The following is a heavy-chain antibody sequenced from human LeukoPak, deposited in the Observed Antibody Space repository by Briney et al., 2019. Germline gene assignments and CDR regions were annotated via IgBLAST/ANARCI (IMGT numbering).Heavy chain of an antibody. Sequence: PGGTLRLSCAVSGFTSYDTAMHWVRPSPWTGLECVSVISGDGGSTYYANSVRGRFTISRDNSKNSLYLQMNSLRTEDIALYYCAKGRSGYTYDYWGQGTLVTVSS. J-gene: IGHJ4*02. CDR3: AKGRSGYTYDY. V-gene: IGHV3-43*02. CDR1: GFTSYDTA. CDR2: ISGDGGST. D-gene: IGHD5-12*01.